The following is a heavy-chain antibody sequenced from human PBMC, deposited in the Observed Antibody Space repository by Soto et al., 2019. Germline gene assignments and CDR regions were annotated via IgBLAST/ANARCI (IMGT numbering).Heavy chain of an antibody. Sequence: EVQLVESGGGLVQPGGSLRLSCAASGFTVSSNYMSWVRQAPGKGLEWVPVIYSGGSAYYADSVKGRFTISRDNSKNTLYLQMNSLRAEDTAVYYRARHGYSYGGGYFDYWGQGTLVTVSS. CDR1: GFTVSSNY. D-gene: IGHD5-18*01. CDR3: ARHGYSYGGGYFDY. J-gene: IGHJ4*02. CDR2: IYSGGSA. V-gene: IGHV3-66*04.